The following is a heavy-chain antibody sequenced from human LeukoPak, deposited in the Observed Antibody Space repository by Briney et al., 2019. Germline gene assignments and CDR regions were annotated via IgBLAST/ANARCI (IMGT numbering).Heavy chain of an antibody. CDR2: ISDSGNT. V-gene: IGHV3-23*01. Sequence: GGSLGLSCAASGFTFSSYWMSWVRQAPGKGLEWVSAISDSGNTYHADSVKGRFTISRDSSKNTLFLQMNRLRPEDAAVYYCAKAPVTTCRGAYCYPFDYWGQGTLVTVSS. CDR1: GFTFSSYW. J-gene: IGHJ4*02. D-gene: IGHD2-21*01. CDR3: AKAPVTTCRGAYCYPFDY.